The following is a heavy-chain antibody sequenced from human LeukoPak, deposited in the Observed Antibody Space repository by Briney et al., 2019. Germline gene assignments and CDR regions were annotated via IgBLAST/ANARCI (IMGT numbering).Heavy chain of an antibody. D-gene: IGHD5-18*01. Sequence: SVKVSCKASGGTFSSYAISWVRQAPGQGLEWMGRIIPIFGTANYAQKSQGRVTITTDESTSTAYMELSSLRSEDTAVYYCARGDTAMVIGFDYWGQGTLVTVSS. V-gene: IGHV1-69*05. CDR3: ARGDTAMVIGFDY. CDR1: GGTFSSYA. J-gene: IGHJ4*02. CDR2: IIPIFGTA.